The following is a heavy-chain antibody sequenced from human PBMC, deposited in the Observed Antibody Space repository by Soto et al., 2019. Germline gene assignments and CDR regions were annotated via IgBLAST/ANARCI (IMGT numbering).Heavy chain of an antibody. D-gene: IGHD2-21*02. J-gene: IGHJ4*02. CDR2: IIPIFGTA. CDR1: GGTFSSYA. Sequence: AASVKVSCKASGGTFSSYAISWVRQTPGQGLEWMGGIIPIFGTANYAQKFQGRVTITADESTSTAYMELSSLRSEDTAVYYCARASCGGDCYPFDYWGQGTLVTVSS. CDR3: ARASCGGDCYPFDY. V-gene: IGHV1-69*13.